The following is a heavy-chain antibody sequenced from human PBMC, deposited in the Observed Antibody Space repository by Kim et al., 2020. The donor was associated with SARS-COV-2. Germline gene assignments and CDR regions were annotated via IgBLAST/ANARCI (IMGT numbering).Heavy chain of an antibody. CDR2: IKSKTDGGTT. V-gene: IGHV3-15*01. J-gene: IGHJ3*02. D-gene: IGHD3-3*01. CDR3: TTAITIFGYGPNDAFDI. CDR1: GFTFSNAW. Sequence: GGSLRLSCAASGFTFSNAWMSWVRQAPGKGLEWVGRIKSKTDGGTTDYAAPVKGRFTISRDDSKNTLYLQMNSLKTEDTAVYYCTTAITIFGYGPNDAFDIWGQGTMVTVSS.